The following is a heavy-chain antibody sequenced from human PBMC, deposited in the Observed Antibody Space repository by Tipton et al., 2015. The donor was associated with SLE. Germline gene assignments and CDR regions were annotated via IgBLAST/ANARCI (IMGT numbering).Heavy chain of an antibody. CDR3: ARGPYSSSSGPYYFDY. CDR2: INHSGST. Sequence: LRLSCAVYGGSFSGYYWSWIRQPPGKVLEWIGEINHSGSTNYNPSLKSRVTISVDTSKNQFSLKLSSVTAADTAVYYCARGPYSSSSGPYYFDYWGQGTLVTVSS. J-gene: IGHJ4*02. V-gene: IGHV4-34*01. D-gene: IGHD6-6*01. CDR1: GGSFSGYY.